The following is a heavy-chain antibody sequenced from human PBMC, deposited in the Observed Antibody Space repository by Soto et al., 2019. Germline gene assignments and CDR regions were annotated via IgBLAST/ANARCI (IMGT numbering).Heavy chain of an antibody. CDR1: GFTFSSYG. J-gene: IGHJ6*02. D-gene: IGHD3-10*01. CDR2: ISYDGTNK. CDR3: AKDYYGSASYLRVPMAV. V-gene: IGHV3-30*18. Sequence: QVQLVESGGGVVQPGRSLRLSCAASGFTFSSYGMHWVRQAPGKGLEWVAVISYDGTNKYYADSVRGRFTISRDNSKNPLYLKMNSLRAEDTAVYYCAKDYYGSASYLRVPMAVWGQGNKVTDS.